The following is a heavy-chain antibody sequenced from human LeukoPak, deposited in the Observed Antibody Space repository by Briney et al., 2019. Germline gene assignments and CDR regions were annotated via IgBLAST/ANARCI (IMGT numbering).Heavy chain of an antibody. CDR2: INPSGGST. CDR3: ARDTAARYYYMDV. D-gene: IGHD6-13*01. Sequence: ASVKVSCKTSGYTFTGYYMHWVRQAPGQGLEWMGIINPSGGSTSYAQKFQGRVTMTRDMSTSTVYMELSSLRSEDTAVYYCARDTAARYYYMDVWGKGTTVTVSS. V-gene: IGHV1-46*01. J-gene: IGHJ6*03. CDR1: GYTFTGYY.